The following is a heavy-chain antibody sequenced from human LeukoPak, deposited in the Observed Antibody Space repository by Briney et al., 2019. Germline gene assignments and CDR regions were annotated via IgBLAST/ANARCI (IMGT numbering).Heavy chain of an antibody. D-gene: IGHD3-9*01. CDR2: ISYDGSNK. V-gene: IGHV3-30*03. CDR3: ARGGRAYYDILTGYYSSYFDY. CDR1: GFTFSSYG. J-gene: IGHJ4*02. Sequence: PGGSLRLSCAASGFTFSSYGMHWVRQAPGKGLEWVAVISYDGSNKYYADSVKGRFTISRENAKNSLYLQMNSLRAEDTAVYYCARGGRAYYDILTGYYSSYFDYWGQGTLVTVSS.